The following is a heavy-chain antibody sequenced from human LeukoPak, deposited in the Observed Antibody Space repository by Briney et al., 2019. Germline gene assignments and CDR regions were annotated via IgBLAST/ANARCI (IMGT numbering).Heavy chain of an antibody. Sequence: ASVKVSCKPSGYTFIAYYIHLVRQAPGQGLEWMGWINPNSGDTNYAQKFQDRVTMTWDTSVSTAYMELSSLTSDDTAVYYCASKGGGSCDSSLCQGAFDFWGQGSVVTVSS. J-gene: IGHJ3*01. CDR3: ASKGGGSCDSSLCQGAFDF. CDR2: INPNSGDT. CDR1: GYTFIAYY. V-gene: IGHV1-2*02. D-gene: IGHD2-21*01.